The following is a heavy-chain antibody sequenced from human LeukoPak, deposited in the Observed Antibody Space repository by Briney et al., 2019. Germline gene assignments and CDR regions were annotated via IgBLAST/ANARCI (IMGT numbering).Heavy chain of an antibody. V-gene: IGHV3-7*04. J-gene: IGHJ4*02. D-gene: IGHD1-26*01. CDR1: GFTFNSYI. CDR3: ARAGATYVS. Sequence: PGGSLRLSCAASGFTFNSYIMNWVRQAPGKGLEWVANIKQDGSEKYYVDSVKGRFTISRDNAKNSLYLQMNSLRAEDTAVYYCARAGATYVSWGQGTLVTVSS. CDR2: IKQDGSEK.